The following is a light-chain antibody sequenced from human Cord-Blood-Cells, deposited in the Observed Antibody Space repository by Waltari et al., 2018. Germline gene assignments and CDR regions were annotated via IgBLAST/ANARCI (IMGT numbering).Light chain of an antibody. J-gene: IGLJ1*01. CDR3: QAWDSSTYYV. CDR2: QDS. Sequence: SYELPQPPSASVSPSPTASLPCSGDYLGDNSDCWYQQKPGHAPVLVIYQDSKRPSGIPERFSGSNSGNTATLTISGTQAMDEADYYCQAWDSSTYYVFGTGTKVTVL. CDR1: YLGDNS. V-gene: IGLV3-1*01.